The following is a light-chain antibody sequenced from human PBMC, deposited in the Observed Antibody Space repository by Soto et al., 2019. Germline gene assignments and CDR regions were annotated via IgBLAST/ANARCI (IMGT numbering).Light chain of an antibody. Sequence: IQLTQSPSSLSASVGDRVTITCRASQDISSYLGWYQQKPGKAPKLLIYAASTLQSGVPSRFSGSGSGTDFTLTINSLQPEDFATYYCQQSYSTLITFGQGTRLEIK. V-gene: IGKV1-39*01. CDR2: AAS. CDR1: QDISSY. J-gene: IGKJ5*01. CDR3: QQSYSTLIT.